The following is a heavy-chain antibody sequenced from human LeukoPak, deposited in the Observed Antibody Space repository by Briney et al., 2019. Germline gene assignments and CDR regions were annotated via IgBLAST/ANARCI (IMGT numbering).Heavy chain of an antibody. Sequence: SETLSLTCAVYGGSFSDYYWSWIRQPPGKGLEWIGEINHSGSTNYNPSLKSRVTISVDTSKNQFSLKLSSVTAADTAVYYCARDNPRQQGLAYWGQGTLVTVSS. CDR2: INHSGST. CDR1: GGSFSDYY. V-gene: IGHV4-34*01. CDR3: ARDNPRQQGLAY. J-gene: IGHJ4*02. D-gene: IGHD3-3*02.